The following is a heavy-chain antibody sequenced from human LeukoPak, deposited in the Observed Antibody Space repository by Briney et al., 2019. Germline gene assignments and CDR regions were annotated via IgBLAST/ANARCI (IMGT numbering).Heavy chain of an antibody. Sequence: SETLSLTCTVSGGSISSSSYYWGWIRQPPGKGLEWIGEIYHSGSTNYNPSLKSRVTISVDKSKNQFSLKLSSVTAADTAVYYCARRGDSGSYYFYFDYWGQGTLVTVSS. V-gene: IGHV4-39*07. D-gene: IGHD1-26*01. J-gene: IGHJ4*02. CDR1: GGSISSSSYY. CDR2: IYHSGST. CDR3: ARRGDSGSYYFYFDY.